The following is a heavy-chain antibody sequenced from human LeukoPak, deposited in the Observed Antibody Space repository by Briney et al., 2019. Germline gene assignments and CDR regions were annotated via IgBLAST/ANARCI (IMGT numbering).Heavy chain of an antibody. CDR3: ARVPRLRSGYYTDYYYYMDV. V-gene: IGHV1-69*05. CDR2: SIPIFGTA. D-gene: IGHD3-3*01. CDR1: VGTFSSYA. J-gene: IGHJ6*03. Sequence: SVKVSCKPSVGTFSSYAISWVRQAPGQGLEWMGGSIPIFGTANYAQKFQRRVTITTDESTSTAYMELSSLRSEDTAVYYCARVPRLRSGYYTDYYYYMDVWGKGTTVTVSS.